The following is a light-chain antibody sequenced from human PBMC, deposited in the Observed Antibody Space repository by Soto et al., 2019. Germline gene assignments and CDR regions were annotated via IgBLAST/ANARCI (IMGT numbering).Light chain of an antibody. CDR1: NSDVGNYNL. CDR2: AVS. Sequence: QSVLTQPASVSGSPGQWITISCAGTNSDVGNYNLVSWYQHHPGKAPRLIIYAVSKRPSGISDRFSGSKSGSTASLTISGRQPEDEADYHCCSYAGNTTFKFGGGTKVNVL. V-gene: IGLV2-23*02. J-gene: IGLJ2*01. CDR3: CSYAGNTTFK.